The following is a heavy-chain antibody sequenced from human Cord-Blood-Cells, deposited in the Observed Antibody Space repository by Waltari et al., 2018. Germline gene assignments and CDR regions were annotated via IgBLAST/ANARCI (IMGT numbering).Heavy chain of an antibody. Sequence: QVQLQESGPGLVKPSETLSLTCAVSGYSISSGYYWGWIRQPPGKGLEGIGSIYHSGSTYYNPSLKSRVTISVDTSKNQFSLKLSSVTAADTAVYYCATPGYGDAFDIWGQGTMVTVSS. J-gene: IGHJ3*02. CDR3: ATPGYGDAFDI. CDR1: GYSISSGYY. D-gene: IGHD5-18*01. V-gene: IGHV4-38-2*01. CDR2: IYHSGST.